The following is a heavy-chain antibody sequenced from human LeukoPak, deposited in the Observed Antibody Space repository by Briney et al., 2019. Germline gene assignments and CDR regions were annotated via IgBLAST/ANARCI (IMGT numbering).Heavy chain of an antibody. V-gene: IGHV5-51*01. D-gene: IGHD2-2*03. Sequence: GESLKISCKGSGYSFTNYWIGWVRQMPGKGLEWVGMIYPGDPDTRYSPSFKGQVTISADKSITTAYLQWSSLKASDTAMYYCARSLDTTVAPTAFDHWGQGTLVAVS. CDR1: GYSFTNYW. J-gene: IGHJ4*02. CDR3: ARSLDTTVAPTAFDH. CDR2: IYPGDPDT.